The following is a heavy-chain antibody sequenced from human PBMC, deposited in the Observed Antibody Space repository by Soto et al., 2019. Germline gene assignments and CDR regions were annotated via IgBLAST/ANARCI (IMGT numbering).Heavy chain of an antibody. CDR1: GFTFSDYS. J-gene: IGHJ5*02. Sequence: DVQLVESGGGLVQPGGSLRISCAASGFTFSDYSMNWVRQAPGKGLEWISYISITSNIIFYADSVQGRFTISRDNGENSLYLRMDSLRDEDTAVYYCVRGPDLYGSRTSTPLILNGFDPWGQGTLVTVSS. CDR2: ISITSNII. V-gene: IGHV3-48*02. CDR3: VRGPDLYGSRTSTPLILNGFDP. D-gene: IGHD3-10*01.